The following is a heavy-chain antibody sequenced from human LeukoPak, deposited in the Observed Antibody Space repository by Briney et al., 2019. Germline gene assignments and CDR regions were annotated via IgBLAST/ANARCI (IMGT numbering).Heavy chain of an antibody. Sequence: GRSLRLSCAASDFSFRSYTMHWVRQAPGEGLEWVAVISYDGSNKYYADSVKGRFTISRDNSKNTLYLQMNSLRAEDTAVYYCARGLLGTGRYFDYWGQGTLVTVSS. J-gene: IGHJ4*02. CDR2: ISYDGSNK. V-gene: IGHV3-30-3*01. CDR1: DFSFRSYT. D-gene: IGHD7-27*01. CDR3: ARGLLGTGRYFDY.